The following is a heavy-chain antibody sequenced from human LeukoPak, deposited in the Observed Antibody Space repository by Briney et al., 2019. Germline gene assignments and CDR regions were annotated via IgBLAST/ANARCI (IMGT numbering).Heavy chain of an antibody. J-gene: IGHJ4*02. Sequence: PSETLSLTCAVYGGSFSGYYWSWIRQPPGKGLEWIGEINHSGSTNYNPSLKSRVTISVDTSKNQFSLKLSSVTAADTAVYYCAIIRRDGYNYFRYWGQGTLVTVSS. CDR2: INHSGST. CDR1: GGSFSGYY. D-gene: IGHD5-12*01. CDR3: AIIRRDGYNYFRY. V-gene: IGHV4-34*01.